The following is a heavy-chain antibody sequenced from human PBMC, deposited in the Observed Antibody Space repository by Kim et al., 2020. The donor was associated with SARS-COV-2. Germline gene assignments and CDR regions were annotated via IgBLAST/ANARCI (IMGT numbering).Heavy chain of an antibody. Sequence: GKGRFTISRDNSKNTLYLQMNSLRAEDTAVYYCAKVHVLLWFGELSPLRSWGQGTLVTVSS. D-gene: IGHD3-10*01. V-gene: IGHV3-23*01. CDR3: AKVHVLLWFGELSPLRS. J-gene: IGHJ5*02.